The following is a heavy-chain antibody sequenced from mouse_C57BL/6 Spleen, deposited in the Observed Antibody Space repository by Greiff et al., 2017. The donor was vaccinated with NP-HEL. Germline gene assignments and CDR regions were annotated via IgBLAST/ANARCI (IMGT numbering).Heavy chain of an antibody. CDR3: GRARISYAMDY. J-gene: IGHJ4*01. Sequence: EVQVVESGGGLVKPGGSLKLSCAASGFTFSSYAMSWVRQTPEKRLEWVATISDGGGYTSYPDNVKGRFTISRDNAKNNLYLQLSHLKSEDTAMYYCGRARISYAMDYWGQGTSVTVSS. CDR1: GFTFSSYA. V-gene: IGHV5-4*01. CDR2: ISDGGGYT.